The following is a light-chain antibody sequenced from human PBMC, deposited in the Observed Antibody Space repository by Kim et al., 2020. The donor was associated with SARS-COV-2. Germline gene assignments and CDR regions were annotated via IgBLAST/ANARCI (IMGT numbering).Light chain of an antibody. CDR2: GAY. CDR1: QSVSSN. CDR3: QQYNNWPPIT. J-gene: IGKJ4*01. Sequence: SPGDRATLSCRASQSVSSNLAWYQQKPGQAPRLLIYGAYTRATGIPARFSGSGSGTEFTLTISSLQSEDFAVYYCQQYNNWPPITFGGGTKVDIK. V-gene: IGKV3-15*01.